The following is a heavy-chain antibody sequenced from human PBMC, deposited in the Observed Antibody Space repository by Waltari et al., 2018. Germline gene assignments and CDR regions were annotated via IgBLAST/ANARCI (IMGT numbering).Heavy chain of an antibody. CDR3: ARQLGGLAQGDY. CDR1: GGSFRVYY. CDR2: INHSGST. J-gene: IGHJ4*02. D-gene: IGHD5-18*01. V-gene: IGHV4-34*01. Sequence: QVQLQQWGAGLLKPSETLSLTCAVYGGSFRVYYWCWIRQPPGKGLEWIGEINHSGSTNYNPSLKSRVTISVDTSKNQFSLKLSSVTAADTAVYYCARQLGGLAQGDYWGQGTLVTVSS.